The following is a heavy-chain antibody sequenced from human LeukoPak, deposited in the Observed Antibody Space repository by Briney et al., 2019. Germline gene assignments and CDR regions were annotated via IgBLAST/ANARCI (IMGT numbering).Heavy chain of an antibody. D-gene: IGHD3-16*01. Sequence: SETLSLTCTVSGGSISSSSYYWGWIRQPPGKGLEWIGSIYYSGSTYYNPSLKSRVTISVDTSKNQFSLKLSSVTAADTAVYYCARALLGVGYYYYGMDVWGQGTTVTVSS. CDR3: ARALLGVGYYYYGMDV. CDR2: IYYSGST. CDR1: GGSISSSSYY. V-gene: IGHV4-39*01. J-gene: IGHJ6*02.